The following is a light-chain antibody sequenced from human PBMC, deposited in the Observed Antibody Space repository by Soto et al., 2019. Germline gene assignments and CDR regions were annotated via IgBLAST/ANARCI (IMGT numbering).Light chain of an antibody. CDR3: QQYGISLLT. CDR2: GAS. J-gene: IGKJ4*01. V-gene: IGKV3-15*01. CDR1: QSVRIN. Sequence: IVMTQSPATLSVAPGERATLSCRASQSVRINVAWYQQKNVQAPRLLVYGASTRASGIPDRFSGSGSGTDFTLTISRLEPEDFAVYYCQQYGISLLTFGGGTKVDIK.